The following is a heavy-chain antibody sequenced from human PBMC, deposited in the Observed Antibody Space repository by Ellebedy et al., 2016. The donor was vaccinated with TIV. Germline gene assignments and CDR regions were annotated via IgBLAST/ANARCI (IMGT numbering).Heavy chain of an antibody. V-gene: IGHV1-2*02. CDR1: GYIFTGYY. D-gene: IGHD3-22*01. CDR3: ARIGYDTTGYYTDAFDI. J-gene: IGHJ3*02. Sequence: ASVKVSXXASGYIFTGYYMHWVRQAPGQRLEWMGWIKPNSGGTDYAQKFQGRVTMTRDTSISTAYMELRRLRSDDTAVYYCARIGYDTTGYYTDAFDIWGQGTMVTVSS. CDR2: IKPNSGGT.